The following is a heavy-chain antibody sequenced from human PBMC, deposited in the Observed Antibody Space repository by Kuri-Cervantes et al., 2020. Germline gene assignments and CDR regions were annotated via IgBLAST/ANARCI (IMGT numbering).Heavy chain of an antibody. CDR3: AGDKGTGVLRFLEWSRTMDV. CDR2: IWYDGSNK. V-gene: IGHV3-33*01. Sequence: GESLKISCAASGFTFSSYGMHWVRQAPGKGLEWVAVIWYDGSNKYYADSVKGRFTISRDNAKNSLYLQMNSLRAEDTAVYYCAGDKGTGVLRFLEWSRTMDVWGKGTTVTVSS. D-gene: IGHD3-3*01. CDR1: GFTFSSYG. J-gene: IGHJ6*03.